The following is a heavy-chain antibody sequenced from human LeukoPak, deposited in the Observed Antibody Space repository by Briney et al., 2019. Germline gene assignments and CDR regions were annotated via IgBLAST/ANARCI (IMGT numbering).Heavy chain of an antibody. V-gene: IGHV3-48*02. CDR1: GFAFSTYT. D-gene: IGHD5-18*01. Sequence: GGSLRLSCAASGFAFSTYTMNWVRQAPGKGLEWLSKIERDIKISYADSVKGRFTISRDNAKNSLYLEMNSLRDEDTAVYYCARVHRGYSYGRLDYWGQGTLVTVSS. CDR2: IERDIKI. CDR3: ARVHRGYSYGRLDY. J-gene: IGHJ4*02.